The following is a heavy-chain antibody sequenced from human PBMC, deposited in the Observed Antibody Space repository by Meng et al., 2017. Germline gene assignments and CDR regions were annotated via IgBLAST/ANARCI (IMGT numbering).Heavy chain of an antibody. V-gene: IGHV1-69*01. Sequence: QWQLGRSGAEVKKPGSSVKVSCKASGGTFSSYASSWVRQAPGQGLEWMGGIIPIFGTANYAQKFQGRVTITADESTSTAYMELSSLRSEDTAVYYCARVVGYCGGDCYSGSFDYWGQGTLVTVSS. CDR2: IIPIFGTA. J-gene: IGHJ4*02. D-gene: IGHD2-21*02. CDR3: ARVVGYCGGDCYSGSFDY. CDR1: GGTFSSYA.